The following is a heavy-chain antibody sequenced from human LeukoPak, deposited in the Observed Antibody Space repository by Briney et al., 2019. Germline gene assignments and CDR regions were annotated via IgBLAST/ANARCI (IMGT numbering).Heavy chain of an antibody. D-gene: IGHD2-8*01. V-gene: IGHV3-23*01. CDR2: ISGSGAST. J-gene: IGHJ4*02. Sequence: PGGSLRLSCVASGFTFSKYTMSWVRQAPGKGLEWVSGISGSGASTYSADFVKGRFTISRDTSKSTLYLQLNSLRAEDTAVYYCAKGGVSYTYYFDCWGQGTLVTVSS. CDR1: GFTFSKYT. CDR3: AKGGVSYTYYFDC.